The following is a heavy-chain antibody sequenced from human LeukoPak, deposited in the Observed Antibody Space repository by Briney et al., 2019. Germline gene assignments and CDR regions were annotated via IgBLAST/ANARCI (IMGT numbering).Heavy chain of an antibody. CDR2: INWNGVST. CDR1: GFTFDDYG. J-gene: IGHJ6*03. V-gene: IGHV3-20*04. Sequence: GGSLRLSCAAPGFTFDDYGMSWVRQAPGKGLEWVSGINWNGVSTSYVDSVKGRFTISRDNAKNSLYLQMNSLRAEDTALYYCARALSNYVDYHYYYYMDVWGKGTTVTVSS. D-gene: IGHD4-11*01. CDR3: ARALSNYVDYHYYYYMDV.